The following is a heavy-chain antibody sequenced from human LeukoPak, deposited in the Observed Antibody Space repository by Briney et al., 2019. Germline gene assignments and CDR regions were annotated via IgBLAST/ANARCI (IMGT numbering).Heavy chain of an antibody. Sequence: GSLRLSCAASGFTFSSYAMHWVRQAPGKGLEWVAVISYDGSNKYYADSVKGRFTISRDNSKNTLYLQVNSLRAEDTAVYYCARSKDYYYYGMDVWGQGTTVTVSS. CDR3: ARSKDYYYYGMDV. V-gene: IGHV3-30-3*01. CDR1: GFTFSSYA. CDR2: ISYDGSNK. J-gene: IGHJ6*02.